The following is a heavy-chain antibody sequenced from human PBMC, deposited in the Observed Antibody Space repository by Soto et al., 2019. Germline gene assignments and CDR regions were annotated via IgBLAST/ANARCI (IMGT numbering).Heavy chain of an antibody. CDR2: IWYDGSNK. J-gene: IGHJ6*02. V-gene: IGHV3-33*01. Sequence: PGGSLRLSCAASGFTFSSYGMHWVRQAPGKGLEWVAVIWYDGSNKYYADSVKGRFTISRDNSKNTLYLQMNSLRAEDTAVCYCARDSGYSSSWYDYYGMDVWGQGTTVTVSS. CDR3: ARDSGYSSSWYDYYGMDV. CDR1: GFTFSSYG. D-gene: IGHD6-13*01.